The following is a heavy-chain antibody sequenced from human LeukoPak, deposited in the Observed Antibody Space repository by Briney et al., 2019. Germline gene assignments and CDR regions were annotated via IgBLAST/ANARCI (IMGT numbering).Heavy chain of an antibody. CDR1: GGSISSYY. Sequence: PSETLSLTCTVSGGSISSYYWSWIRQPPGKGLEWIGYIYYSGSTNYNPSLKSRVTISVDTSKNQFSLKLSSVTAADTAVYYCARHAPNFWSGYYTNYFDYWGQGTLVTVSS. CDR2: IYYSGST. CDR3: ARHAPNFWSGYYTNYFDY. V-gene: IGHV4-59*08. J-gene: IGHJ4*02. D-gene: IGHD3-3*01.